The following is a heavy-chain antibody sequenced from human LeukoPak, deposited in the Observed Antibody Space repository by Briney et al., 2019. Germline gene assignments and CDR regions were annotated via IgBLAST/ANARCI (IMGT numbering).Heavy chain of an antibody. D-gene: IGHD2/OR15-2a*01. J-gene: IGHJ6*02. CDR1: GFTFSLYS. CDR2: ISSSSTYI. Sequence: GGSLRLSCAASGFTFSLYSMNWVRQAPGKGLEWVSSISSSSTYIFYADSVKGRSTISRDNAKDSLYLQMNSLRAEDTAVYYCARAFSYYGMDVWGQGTTVTVSS. CDR3: ARAFSYYGMDV. V-gene: IGHV3-21*01.